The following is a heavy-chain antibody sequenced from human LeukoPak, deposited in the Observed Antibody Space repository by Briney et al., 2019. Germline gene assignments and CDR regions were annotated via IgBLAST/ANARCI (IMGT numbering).Heavy chain of an antibody. J-gene: IGHJ6*04. Sequence: GRSLRLSCAASGFTFSSYGMHWVRQAPGKGLEWVAVISYDGSNKYYADSVKGRFTISRDNSKNTLYLQMNSLRAEDTAVYYCAKDQRGSSGWYRNYYYGMDVWGKGTTVTVSS. CDR2: ISYDGSNK. CDR1: GFTFSSYG. CDR3: AKDQRGSSGWYRNYYYGMDV. D-gene: IGHD6-19*01. V-gene: IGHV3-30*18.